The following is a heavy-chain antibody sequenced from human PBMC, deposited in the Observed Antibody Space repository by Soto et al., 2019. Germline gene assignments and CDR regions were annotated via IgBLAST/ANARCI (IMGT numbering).Heavy chain of an antibody. CDR2: ISAYNGNT. CDR3: ARDPRTAGYSSGWYYLYY. D-gene: IGHD6-19*01. J-gene: IGHJ4*02. V-gene: IGHV1-18*01. CDR1: GYTFTSYG. Sequence: QVQLVQSGAEVKKPGASVKVSCKASGYTFTSYGISWVRQAPGQGLEWMGWISAYNGNTNYAQKLQGRVTMTTDTSTSTAYMELRSLISDDTAVYYCARDPRTAGYSSGWYYLYYWGQGTLVNVSS.